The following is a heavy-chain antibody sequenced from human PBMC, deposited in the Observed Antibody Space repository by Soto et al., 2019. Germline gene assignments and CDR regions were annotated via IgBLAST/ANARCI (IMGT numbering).Heavy chain of an antibody. CDR1: GFTFSSYA. CDR3: AKDRPHHDRGFDY. J-gene: IGHJ4*02. CDR2: ISGSGGST. Sequence: GGSLRLSCAASGFTFSSYAISCGGQAPGKGLEWVSAISGSGGSTYYADSVKGRFTISRDNSKNTLYLQMNSLRAEDTAVYYCAKDRPHHDRGFDYWGQGTLVTVSS. V-gene: IGHV3-23*01. D-gene: IGHD3-22*01.